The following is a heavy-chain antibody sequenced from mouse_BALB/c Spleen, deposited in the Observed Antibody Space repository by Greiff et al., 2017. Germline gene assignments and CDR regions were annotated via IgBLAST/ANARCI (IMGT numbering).Heavy chain of an antibody. D-gene: IGHD2-4*01. CDR1: GFSLTSYG. V-gene: IGHV2-9*02. CDR3: ARAVYYDYLYAMDY. Sequence: VHLVESGPGLVAPSQSLSITCTVSGFSLTSYGVHWVRQPPGKGLEWLGVIWAGGSTNYNSALMSRLSISKDNSKSQVFLKMNSLQTDDTAMYYCARAVYYDYLYAMDYWGQGTSVTVSS. J-gene: IGHJ4*01. CDR2: IWAGGST.